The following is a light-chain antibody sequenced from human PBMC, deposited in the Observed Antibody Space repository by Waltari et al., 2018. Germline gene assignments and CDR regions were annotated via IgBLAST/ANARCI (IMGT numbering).Light chain of an antibody. J-gene: IGLJ2*01. V-gene: IGLV1-44*01. CDR1: SNNLGRAH. CDR3: STWDYSLNAEL. CDR2: GNS. Sequence: QSALTQEASVSGTVGQTVTLSCIGTSNNLGRAHVGWYQQISHGAPKTVMFGNSLPSGISDRFSGSKSGTTASLTISGLQPEDEADYYCSTWDYSLNAELFGGGTKLTVL.